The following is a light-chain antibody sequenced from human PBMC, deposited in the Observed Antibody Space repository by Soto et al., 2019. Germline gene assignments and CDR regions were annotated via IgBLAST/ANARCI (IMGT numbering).Light chain of an antibody. CDR2: GAY. V-gene: IGKV1-39*01. CDR3: QQSYNTLRT. Sequence: IQMTQSPSSLAASVGDRFTITCLTSQSISSYLHWYQQKPGEAPKLLIYGAYSLQSGVPSRFSGSGSGTDFTLTISSLQPEDFATYYCQQSYNTLRTFGQGTQVDIK. CDR1: QSISSY. J-gene: IGKJ1*01.